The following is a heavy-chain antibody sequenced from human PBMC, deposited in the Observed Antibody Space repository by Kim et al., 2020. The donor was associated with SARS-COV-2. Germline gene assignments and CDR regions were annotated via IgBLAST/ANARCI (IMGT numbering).Heavy chain of an antibody. CDR2: MNPNSGNT. D-gene: IGHD5-12*01. CDR1: GYTFTSYD. V-gene: IGHV1-8*01. Sequence: ASVKVFCKASGYTFTSYDINWVRQATGQGLEWMGWMNPNSGNTGYAQKFQGRVTMTRNTSISTAYMELSSLRSEDTAVYYCARGSIVATIFNYYYYMDVWGKGTTVTVSS. J-gene: IGHJ6*03. CDR3: ARGSIVATIFNYYYYMDV.